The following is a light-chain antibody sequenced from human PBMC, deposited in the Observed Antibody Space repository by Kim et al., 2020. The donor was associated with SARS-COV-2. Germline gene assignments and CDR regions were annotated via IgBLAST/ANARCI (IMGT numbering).Light chain of an antibody. J-gene: IGLJ3*02. Sequence: GQTVTISCTGSSGSIASNYVQWYQQRPGSAPTTVIYEDNQRPSGVPDRFSGSIDSSSNSASLTISGLKTEDEAYYYCQSYDSSNQVFGGGTQLTVL. CDR3: QSYDSSNQV. V-gene: IGLV6-57*02. CDR1: SGSIASNY. CDR2: EDN.